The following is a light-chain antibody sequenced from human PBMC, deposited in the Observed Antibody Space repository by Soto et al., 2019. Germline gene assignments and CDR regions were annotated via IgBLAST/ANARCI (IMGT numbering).Light chain of an antibody. V-gene: IGLV1-44*01. CDR1: SSNIGSNS. J-gene: IGLJ2*01. Sequence: QSVLTQPPSASGTPGQRVSISCSGSSSNIGSNSVHWYQQLPGAAPKLLIYKNDQRPSGVPDRFSGSKSGTSASLAISGLQSEDEADYYCAGWDDSLNGVVFGGGTKLTVL. CDR2: KND. CDR3: AGWDDSLNGVV.